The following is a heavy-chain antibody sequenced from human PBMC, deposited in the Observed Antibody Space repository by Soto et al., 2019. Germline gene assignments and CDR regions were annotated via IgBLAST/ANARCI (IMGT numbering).Heavy chain of an antibody. V-gene: IGHV1-69*06. CDR2: IIPLMRTV. CDR3: ARDPVDLFGYLDV. CDR1: EGTFASYS. Sequence: QEELVQSGAEVKKPGSSVNVSCRTSEGTFASYSITWLRQAPGQRLEWMGEIIPLMRTVNYAQKFQDRVTITGARSTSTVYMALSSLRSDDTAVYYCARDPVDLFGYLDVWGQGTPVTVSS. D-gene: IGHD2-21*01. J-gene: IGHJ6*02.